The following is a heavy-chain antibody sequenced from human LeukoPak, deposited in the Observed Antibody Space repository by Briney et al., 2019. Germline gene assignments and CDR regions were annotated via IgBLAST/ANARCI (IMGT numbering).Heavy chain of an antibody. D-gene: IGHD4/OR15-4a*01. Sequence: PGGSLRLSCAASEFTFSSYWMSWVRQAQGKGLEWVASIKQDGSEKYYVDSVKGRVTISRDNAKNSLYLQMNSLRAEDTAVYYCARVFGAGYSDYWGQGTLVTVSS. J-gene: IGHJ4*02. CDR3: ARVFGAGYSDY. CDR1: EFTFSSYW. V-gene: IGHV3-7*01. CDR2: IKQDGSEK.